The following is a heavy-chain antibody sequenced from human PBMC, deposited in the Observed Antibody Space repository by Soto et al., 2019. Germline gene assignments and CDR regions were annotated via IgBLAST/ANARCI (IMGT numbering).Heavy chain of an antibody. D-gene: IGHD2-21*02. CDR3: AKVTLYTASFDY. V-gene: IGHV3-21*01. Sequence: EVQLVESGGGLVKPGGSLRLSCAASGFTFTDYSINWVRQAPGQGLEWVSSISSSSSYIYYADSVKGRFTISRDNAKNSLYLQMNSLRAEDTAVYYCAKVTLYTASFDYWGQGILVTVSS. CDR1: GFTFTDYS. CDR2: ISSSSSYI. J-gene: IGHJ4*02.